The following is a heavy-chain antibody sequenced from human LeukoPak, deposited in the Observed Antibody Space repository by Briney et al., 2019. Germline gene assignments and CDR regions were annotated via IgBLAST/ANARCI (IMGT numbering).Heavy chain of an antibody. J-gene: IGHJ4*02. CDR3: ARWSRGYCSGGSCYRYFDY. V-gene: IGHV1-69*01. CDR1: GGTSSNYA. D-gene: IGHD2-15*01. Sequence: ASVKVSCKASGGTSSNYAISWVRQAPAQGLEWMGVFIPIFGTANYAQKFQGRVTITADESTSTAYMELSSLRSEDTAVYYCARWSRGYCSGGSCYRYFDYWGQGTLVTVSS. CDR2: FIPIFGTA.